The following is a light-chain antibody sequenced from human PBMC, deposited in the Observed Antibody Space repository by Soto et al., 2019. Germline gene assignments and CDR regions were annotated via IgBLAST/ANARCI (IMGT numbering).Light chain of an antibody. CDR1: QSISSW. V-gene: IGKV1-5*03. CDR2: KAS. CDR3: QQYNILST. J-gene: IGKJ1*01. Sequence: RMTQSLSAVSASVGDRVTITCRASQSISSWLAWYQQKPGKAPKLLIYKASSLESGVPTRFSGSGSGTEFTLTISGLHPDDFATYYCQQYNILSTFGQGSKVDI.